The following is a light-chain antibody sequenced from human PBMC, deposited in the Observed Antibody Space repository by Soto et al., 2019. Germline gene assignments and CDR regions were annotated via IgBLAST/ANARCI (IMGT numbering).Light chain of an antibody. J-gene: IGLJ3*02. Sequence: QSVLTQPPSASGTPGQSVTISCSGSSSNIGSKYVYWYQQLPGTAPKLLIYRNDQRPSGVPDRFSGSKSGTSASRAISGLRSEDEADYYCAAWDGSLSGWVFGGGTQLTVL. V-gene: IGLV1-47*01. CDR3: AAWDGSLSGWV. CDR2: RND. CDR1: SSNIGSKY.